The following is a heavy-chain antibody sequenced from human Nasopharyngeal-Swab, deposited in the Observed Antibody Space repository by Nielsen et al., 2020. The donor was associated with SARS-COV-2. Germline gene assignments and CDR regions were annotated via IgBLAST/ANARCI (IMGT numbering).Heavy chain of an antibody. Sequence: SDTLSLTCTVSGGSISSSSYYWGWIRQPPGKGLGWIGSIYYRGSTYYNPSLKSRVTISVDTSKNQFSLKLSSVTAADTAVYYCARDRWKISSWYHGFDYWGQGTLVTVSS. CDR3: ARDRWKISSWYHGFDY. D-gene: IGHD6-13*01. CDR1: GGSISSSSYY. J-gene: IGHJ4*02. V-gene: IGHV4-39*02. CDR2: IYYRGST.